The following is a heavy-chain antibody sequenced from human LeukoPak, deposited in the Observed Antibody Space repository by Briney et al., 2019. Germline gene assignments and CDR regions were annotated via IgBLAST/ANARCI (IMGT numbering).Heavy chain of an antibody. CDR3: TRYCSGGSCYENNWFDP. CDR2: IYYSGST. Sequence: SETLSLTCTVSGGSISSGDYYWSWIRQPPWKGLEWIGYIYYSGSTYYNPSLKSRVTISVDTSKNQFSLKLSSVTAADTAVYYCTRYCSGGSCYENNWFDPWGQGTLVTVSS. J-gene: IGHJ5*02. D-gene: IGHD2-15*01. V-gene: IGHV4-30-4*01. CDR1: GGSISSGDYY.